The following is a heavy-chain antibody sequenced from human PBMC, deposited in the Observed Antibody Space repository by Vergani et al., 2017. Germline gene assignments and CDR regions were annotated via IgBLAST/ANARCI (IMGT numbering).Heavy chain of an antibody. CDR3: TRAPGTADI. D-gene: IGHD3-10*01. CDR2: IRSKAYGGTT. Sequence: VQLVESGGGVVQPGRSLRLSCAASGFTFSDYYMSWIRQAPGKGLEWVGFIRSKAYGGTTEYAASVKGRFTISRDDSKSIAYLQMNSLKTEDTAVYYCTRAPGTADIWGQGTMVTVSS. V-gene: IGHV3-49*03. CDR1: GFTFSDYY. J-gene: IGHJ3*02.